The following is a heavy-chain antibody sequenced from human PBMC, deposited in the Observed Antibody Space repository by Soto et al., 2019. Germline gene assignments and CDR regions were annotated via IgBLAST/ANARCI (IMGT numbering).Heavy chain of an antibody. J-gene: IGHJ6*02. CDR3: ARSRSMGDWSASVTTYAYGIDV. V-gene: IGHV1-46*01. D-gene: IGHD3-3*01. Sequence: QVQLVQSGAEVKKPGASVKVSCQTSGYTFTSYYIHWVRQAPGQGLAWMGIINPSGGYTKYSKKFQARVTMTRDAATNIVYMELSSLTSEGTAVYFCARSRSMGDWSASVTTYAYGIDVWGQGTTVTVSS. CDR1: GYTFTSYY. CDR2: INPSGGYT.